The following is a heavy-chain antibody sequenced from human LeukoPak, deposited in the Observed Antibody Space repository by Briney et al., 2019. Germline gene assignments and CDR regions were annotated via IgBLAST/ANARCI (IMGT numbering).Heavy chain of an antibody. CDR3: ARESGWSYYYFDY. J-gene: IGHJ4*02. CDR2: INSRGNTK. V-gene: IGHV3-48*03. Sequence: GGSLRLSCAASGFTFSGYEMNWVRQAPGKGLEWVSYINSRGNTKYYADSVKRRFTISRDNAKNSLYLQMNSLRAEDTAVYYCARESGWSYYYFDYWGQGTLVTVSS. CDR1: GFTFSGYE. D-gene: IGHD6-19*01.